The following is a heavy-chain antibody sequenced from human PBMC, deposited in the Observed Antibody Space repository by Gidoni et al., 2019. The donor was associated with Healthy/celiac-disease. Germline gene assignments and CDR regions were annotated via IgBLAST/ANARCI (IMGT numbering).Heavy chain of an antibody. D-gene: IGHD2-2*01. CDR3: ARVPEGPYCSSTSCYYFDY. CDR2: ISSSSSYI. V-gene: IGHV3-21*01. CDR1: GFTFISYS. J-gene: IGHJ4*02. Sequence: EVQLVESGGGLVKPGGSLRLSCAASGFTFISYSMNWVRQAPGKGLEWVSSISSSSSYIYYADSVKGRFTISRDNAKNSLYLQMNSLRAEDTAVYYCARVPEGPYCSSTSCYYFDYWGQGTLVTVSS.